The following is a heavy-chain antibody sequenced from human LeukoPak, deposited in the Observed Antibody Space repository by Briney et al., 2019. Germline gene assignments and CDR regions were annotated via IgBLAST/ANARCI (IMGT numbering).Heavy chain of an antibody. D-gene: IGHD5-18*01. CDR2: INHSGST. CDR3: ARSLWSGESYARQDVYFDY. J-gene: IGHJ4*02. Sequence: SETLSLTCAVYGGSFSGYYWSWIRQPPGKGLEWIGEINHSGSTNYNPSLKSRVTISVDTSKNQFSLKLSSVTAADAAVYYWARSLWSGESYARQDVYFDYWGQGTLVTVSS. CDR1: GGSFSGYY. V-gene: IGHV4-34*01.